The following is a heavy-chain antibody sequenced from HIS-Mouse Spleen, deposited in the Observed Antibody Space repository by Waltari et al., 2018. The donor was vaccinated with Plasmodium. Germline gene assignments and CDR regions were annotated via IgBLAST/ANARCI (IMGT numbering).Heavy chain of an antibody. J-gene: IGHJ4*02. CDR2: ISYDGSNK. D-gene: IGHD2-15*01. CDR1: GFTFRSYA. V-gene: IGHV3-30-3*01. Sequence: QVQLVESGGGVVQPGRSLRLSCAAAGFTFRSYALPGVRQAPGKGLEWVAVISYDGSNKYYADSVKGRFTISRDNSKNTLYLQMNSLRAEDTAVYYCARDRRLAFDYWGQGTLVTVSS. CDR3: ARDRRLAFDY.